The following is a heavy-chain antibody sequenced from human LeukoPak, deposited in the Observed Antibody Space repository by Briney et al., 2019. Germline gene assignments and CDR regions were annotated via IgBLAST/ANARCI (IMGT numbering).Heavy chain of an antibody. CDR1: GASISTSSYY. J-gene: IGHJ6*03. Sequence: PSETLSLTCTVSGASISTSSYYWGWIRQPPGKRLEWIGRVYYSGSTYYHPSLKCRFPISVDTSNNQFTPKLSSLTAADTAVYYCAREEAPGDYEFNYYYDMDVWGKGTTVTVSS. CDR2: VYYSGST. D-gene: IGHD4-17*01. CDR3: AREEAPGDYEFNYYYDMDV. V-gene: IGHV4-39*06.